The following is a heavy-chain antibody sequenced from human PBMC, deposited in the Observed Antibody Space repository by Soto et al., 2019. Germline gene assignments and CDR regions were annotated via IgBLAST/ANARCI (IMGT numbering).Heavy chain of an antibody. CDR3: ARLVVPAAYYYYYYMDV. CDR1: GGSISSYY. CDR2: INYSGST. V-gene: IGHV4-59*12. Sequence: SETLSLTCTVSGGSISSYYWSWIRQPPGKGLEWIGYINYSGSTNYNPSLKSRVTISVDTSKNQFSLKLSSVTAADTAVYYCARLVVPAAYYYYYYMDVWGKGTTVTAP. D-gene: IGHD2-2*01. J-gene: IGHJ6*03.